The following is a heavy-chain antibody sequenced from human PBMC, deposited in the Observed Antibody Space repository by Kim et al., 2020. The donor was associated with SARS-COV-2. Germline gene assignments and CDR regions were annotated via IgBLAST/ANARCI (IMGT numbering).Heavy chain of an antibody. CDR3: ARGDQIENGYSYGYPGLEGAAYFDY. V-gene: IGHV4-59*13. CDR2: IYYSGCT. CDR1: GGSISSYY. Sequence: SETLSLTCTVSGGSISSYYWSWIRQPPGKGLEWIGYIYYSGCTNYNPSLKSRVTISVDTSKNQFSLKLSSVTAADTAVYYCARGDQIENGYSYGYPGLEGAAYFDYWGQGTLVTVSS. D-gene: IGHD5-18*01. J-gene: IGHJ4*02.